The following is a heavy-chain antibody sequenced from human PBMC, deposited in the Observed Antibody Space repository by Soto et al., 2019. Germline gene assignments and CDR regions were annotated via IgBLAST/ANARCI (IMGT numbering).Heavy chain of an antibody. CDR1: VCTFGDYA. CDR2: IRSKAYGGTT. V-gene: IGHV3-49*04. Sequence: PXGSLRLSCTASVCTFGDYAMSWVRQSPGKGLEWVGFIRSKAYGGTTEYAASVKGRFTISRDDSKSIAYLQMNSLKTEDTAVYYCTRVKQWMVRCWFEPLGQGTLDIVS. D-gene: IGHD6-19*01. CDR3: TRVKQWMVRCWFEP. J-gene: IGHJ5*02.